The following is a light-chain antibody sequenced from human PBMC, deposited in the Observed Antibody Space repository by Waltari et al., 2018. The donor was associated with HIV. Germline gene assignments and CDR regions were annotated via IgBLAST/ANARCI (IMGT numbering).Light chain of an antibody. CDR2: EVD. J-gene: IGLJ2*01. V-gene: IGLV2-23*02. CDR3: CSYASSGTFVV. CDR1: TPDDSSSIH. Sequence: HCAPTQPASVSGSRGQSITTPCPGITPDDSSSIHVAWYQHHPGKAPKLMIFEVDKRSSGVSNRFSGSKSGNTASLTISWLQAEDEADYYCCSYASSGTFVVFGGGTNLTVL.